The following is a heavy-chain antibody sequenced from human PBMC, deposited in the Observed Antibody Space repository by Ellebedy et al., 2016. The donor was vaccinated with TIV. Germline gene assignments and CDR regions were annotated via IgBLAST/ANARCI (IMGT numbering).Heavy chain of an antibody. V-gene: IGHV4-39*01. J-gene: IGHJ6*02. Sequence: MPSETLSLTCTVPGGSISSRTRYWGWFRQTPEKGLEWIGTVYFTGTTYYNPSLSSRITISADTSNNQFSLKLTSVTAADTAVYYCATARRDPLYYGVDVWGRGTTVTVSS. CDR3: ATARRDPLYYGVDV. CDR2: VYFTGTT. CDR1: GGSISSRTRY. D-gene: IGHD6-13*01.